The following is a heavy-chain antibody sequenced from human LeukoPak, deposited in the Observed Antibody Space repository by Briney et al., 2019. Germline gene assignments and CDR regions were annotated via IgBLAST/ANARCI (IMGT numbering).Heavy chain of an antibody. Sequence: PGGSLRLSCAASGFTFSSYWMSWVRQAPGKGLEWVANIKQDGSEKYYVDSVKGRFTISRDNAKNSLYLQMNSLRAEDTAVYHCARDSNPVKLDGYMLDYWGQGTLVTVSS. CDR3: ARDSNPVKLDGYMLDY. D-gene: IGHD5-24*01. CDR1: GFTFSSYW. CDR2: IKQDGSEK. J-gene: IGHJ4*02. V-gene: IGHV3-7*01.